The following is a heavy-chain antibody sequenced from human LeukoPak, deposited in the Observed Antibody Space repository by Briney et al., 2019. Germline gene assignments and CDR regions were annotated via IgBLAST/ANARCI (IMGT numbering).Heavy chain of an antibody. V-gene: IGHV3-11*06. CDR2: ISSSSSYI. D-gene: IGHD1-26*01. CDR3: AKDQEGAVDY. J-gene: IGHJ4*02. CDR1: GFTFSDYY. Sequence: GGSLRLSCAASGFTFSDYYMTWIRQAPGKGLEWVSSISSSSSYIYYADSVKGRFTISRDNSKNTLYLQMNSLRAEDTAVYYCAKDQEGAVDYWGQGTPVTVSS.